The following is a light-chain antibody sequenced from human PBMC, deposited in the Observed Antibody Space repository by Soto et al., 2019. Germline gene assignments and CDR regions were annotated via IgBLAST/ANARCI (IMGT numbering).Light chain of an antibody. Sequence: DIPTTQSPSSLSASVGDRDTTTCRASQSISSYLNWYQQKPGKAPKLLIYAASSLQSGVPSRFSGSGSGTDFTLTISSLQPEDFATYYCQQSYSTPIGFGQGTRLEIK. CDR2: AAS. CDR1: QSISSY. V-gene: IGKV1-39*01. CDR3: QQSYSTPIG. J-gene: IGKJ5*01.